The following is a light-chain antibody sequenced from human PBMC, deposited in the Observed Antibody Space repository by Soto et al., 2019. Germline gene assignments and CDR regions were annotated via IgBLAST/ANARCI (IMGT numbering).Light chain of an antibody. CDR2: DAS. CDR3: QQYVGSPST. J-gene: IGKJ1*01. V-gene: IGKV3-20*01. CDR1: QSVGNNY. Sequence: EIVLTQSPGTLSLSPGERATLSCRASQSVGNNYLAWYQQKPGQGPRLLIYDASSRATGIPDRFSGSASGTDFTLIISRLEPEDFAVYYCQQYVGSPSTFGQGTKVEI.